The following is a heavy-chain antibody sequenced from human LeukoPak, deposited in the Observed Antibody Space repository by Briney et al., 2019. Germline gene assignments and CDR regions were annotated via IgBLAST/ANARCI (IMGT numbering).Heavy chain of an antibody. CDR1: GFTFSNTA. D-gene: IGHD3-9*01. CDR3: AQELSDIFVVRTDS. CDR2: MSAYNDRT. J-gene: IGHJ4*02. Sequence: PGGSLRLSYAASGFTFSNTAMSWVRQTPGKGLEWVATMSAYNDRTHYADSVRGRFTVSRDNSKNTLSLQMNSLREDDTAVYCAQELSDIFVVRTDSWGQGTLVTVSS. V-gene: IGHV3-23*01.